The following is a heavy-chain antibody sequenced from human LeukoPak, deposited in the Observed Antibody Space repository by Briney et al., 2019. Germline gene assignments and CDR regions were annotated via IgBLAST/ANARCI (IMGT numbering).Heavy chain of an antibody. CDR1: GGSISSYY. CDR3: ARQNVVVPAAILGFDI. Sequence: PSETLSLTCTVSGGSISSYYWGWIRQPPGKGLEWIGSIYHSGSTYYNPSLKSRVTISVDTSKNQFSLKLSSVTAADTAVYYCARQNVVVPAAILGFDIWGQGTMVTVSS. V-gene: IGHV4-38-2*02. CDR2: IYHSGST. J-gene: IGHJ3*02. D-gene: IGHD2-2*01.